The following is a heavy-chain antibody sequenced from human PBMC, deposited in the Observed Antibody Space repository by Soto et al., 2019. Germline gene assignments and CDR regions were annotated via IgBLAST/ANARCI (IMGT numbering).Heavy chain of an antibody. Sequence: SSETLSLTCTVSGGSISSSSYYWGWIRQPPGKGLEWIGSIYYSGSTYYNPSLKSRVTISVDTSKNQFSLKLSSVTAADTAVYYCARGISRSGGSSLWLHWFDPWGQGTLVTVSS. CDR2: IYYSGST. V-gene: IGHV4-39*07. D-gene: IGHD2-15*01. CDR1: GGSISSSSYY. CDR3: ARGISRSGGSSLWLHWFDP. J-gene: IGHJ5*02.